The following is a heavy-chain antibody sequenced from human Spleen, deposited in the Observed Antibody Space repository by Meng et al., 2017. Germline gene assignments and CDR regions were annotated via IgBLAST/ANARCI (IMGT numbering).Heavy chain of an antibody. Sequence: QVQMGESGPGLVKPSGALSLTCAVSSGSISSIKWCNWVRQPPGKGLEWIGEINHSGSTNYNPSLKSRVTISVDTSKNQFSLKLSSVTAADTAVYYCARGPPAGYWGQGTLVTVSS. CDR1: SGSISSIKW. J-gene: IGHJ4*02. V-gene: IGHV4-4*02. CDR3: ARGPPAGY. CDR2: INHSGST.